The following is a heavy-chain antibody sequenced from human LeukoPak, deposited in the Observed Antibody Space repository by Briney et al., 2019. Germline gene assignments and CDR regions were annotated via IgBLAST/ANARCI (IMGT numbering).Heavy chain of an antibody. CDR3: ARHPQGEVQVYYYYYMDV. Sequence: SVKVSCKASGGTFISYAISWVRQAPGQGLEWMGGIIPIFGTANYAQKFQGRVTITADASTSTAYMELSSLRSEDTAVYYCARHPQGEVQVYYYYYMDVWGKGTTVTVS. CDR1: GGTFISYA. CDR2: IIPIFGTA. D-gene: IGHD1-26*01. V-gene: IGHV1-69*13. J-gene: IGHJ6*03.